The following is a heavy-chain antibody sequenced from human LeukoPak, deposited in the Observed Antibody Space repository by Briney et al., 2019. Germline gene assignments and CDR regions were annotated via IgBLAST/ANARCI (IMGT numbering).Heavy chain of an antibody. Sequence: SETLSLTCTVSGGSISGNYWSWIRQPPGKGLEWIGYMCYRGTTKYNPSLKSRVTMSVDPSKNQISLKLTSVTAADTAVYYCARVLLAGTTDYWGQGTLVTVSS. J-gene: IGHJ4*02. CDR3: ARVLLAGTTDY. V-gene: IGHV4-59*01. CDR2: MCYRGTT. CDR1: GGSISGNY. D-gene: IGHD1-7*01.